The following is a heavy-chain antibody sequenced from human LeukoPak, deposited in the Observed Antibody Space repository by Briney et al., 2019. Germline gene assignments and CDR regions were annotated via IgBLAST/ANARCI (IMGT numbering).Heavy chain of an antibody. CDR3: ARAPQYYYGSGSRGGFDY. CDR2: IYYSGST. V-gene: IGHV4-59*01. CDR1: GGSISIYY. J-gene: IGHJ4*02. Sequence: PSETLSLTCTVSGGSISIYYWSWIRQPPGKGLEWIGYIYYSGSTNYNPSLKSRVTISVDTSKNQFSLKLSSVTAADTAVYYCARAPQYYYGSGSRGGFDYWGQGTLVTVSS. D-gene: IGHD3-10*01.